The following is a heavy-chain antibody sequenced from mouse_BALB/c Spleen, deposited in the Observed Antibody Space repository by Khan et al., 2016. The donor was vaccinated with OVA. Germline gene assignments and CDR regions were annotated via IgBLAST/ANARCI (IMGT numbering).Heavy chain of an antibody. V-gene: IGHV5-6*01. CDR1: GFTFSSYR. CDR2: ISSGGDYT. J-gene: IGHJ3*01. CDR3: ACHFTGSFAY. Sequence: EVELVESGGDLVKPGGSLKLSCAASGFTFSSYRMSWVRQTPDKRLEWVASISSGGDYTYYPDSVKGRFTISRDNATNTLYLQMSSLKSEDTAMDDCACHFTGSFAYWGQGTLVTVSA.